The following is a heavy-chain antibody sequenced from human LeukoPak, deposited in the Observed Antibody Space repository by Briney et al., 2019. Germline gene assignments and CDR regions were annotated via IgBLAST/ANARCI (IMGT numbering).Heavy chain of an antibody. J-gene: IGHJ6*02. CDR3: AASTYYYGSGSYPRGHYYYGMDV. D-gene: IGHD3-10*01. CDR2: IKQDGREI. Sequence: GGSLRLSCAASGFTFSRHWMTWVRQAPGKGLEWVANIKQDGREIYYLDSVKGRFTISRDNAKNSLYLQMNSLRAEDTAVYYCAASTYYYGSGSYPRGHYYYGMDVWGQGTTVTVSS. V-gene: IGHV3-7*03. CDR1: GFTFSRHW.